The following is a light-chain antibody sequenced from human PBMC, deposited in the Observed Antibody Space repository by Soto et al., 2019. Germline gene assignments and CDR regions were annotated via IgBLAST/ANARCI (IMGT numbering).Light chain of an antibody. CDR2: ETS. CDR1: TGAVTSGLY. V-gene: IGLV7-46*01. J-gene: IGLJ2*01. CDR3: LLSYSTLVV. Sequence: QTVVTQEPSLTVSPGGTVTLTCGSSTGAVTSGLYPYWFQQRPGQAPRTLIYETSNKYSWTPARFSGSLFGGKAALTLSGAQTEDEADYYCLLSYSTLVVFGGGTKLTVL.